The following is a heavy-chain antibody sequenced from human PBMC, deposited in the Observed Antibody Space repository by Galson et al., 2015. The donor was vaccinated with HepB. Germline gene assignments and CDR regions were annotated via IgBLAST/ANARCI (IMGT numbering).Heavy chain of an antibody. V-gene: IGHV3-30*06. Sequence: SVRLSCAASGYTLSSLCMHWVRQAPGKGLEWVGGFYSDGSNKYYADTVKGRFTITRDNSKNTLNLQMNSLRAEDTAVYYCAKDRDSAAGYFDYWGQGTLVTVSS. CDR2: FYSDGSNK. CDR1: GYTLSSLC. J-gene: IGHJ4*02. D-gene: IGHD2-15*01. CDR3: AKDRDSAAGYFDY.